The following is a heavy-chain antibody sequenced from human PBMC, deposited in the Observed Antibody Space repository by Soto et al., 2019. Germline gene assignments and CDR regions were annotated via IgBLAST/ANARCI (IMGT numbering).Heavy chain of an antibody. CDR3: ARFPHYDILTGYDPPNDY. J-gene: IGHJ4*02. D-gene: IGHD3-9*01. CDR2: IYYSGST. CDR1: GGSISSSSYY. V-gene: IGHV4-39*01. Sequence: SETLSLTCTVSGGSISSSSYYWGWIRQPPGKGLEWIGSIYYSGSTYYNPSLKSRVTISVDTSKNQFSLKLSSVTAADTAVYYCARFPHYDILTGYDPPNDYWGQGTLVTVSS.